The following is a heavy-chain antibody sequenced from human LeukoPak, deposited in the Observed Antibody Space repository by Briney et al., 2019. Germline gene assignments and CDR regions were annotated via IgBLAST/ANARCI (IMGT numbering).Heavy chain of an antibody. Sequence: GGSLRLSCAASGFTVSSKYMSWVRQAPAKGLEGVSLIYSGGGTYYADSVKGRFTISRDNSKNTLSLQLNRLRDEDTAVYYCARGLSLYYPITDYWGKGTLVTVSS. V-gene: IGHV3-53*01. CDR3: ARGLSLYYPITDY. CDR1: GFTVSSKY. J-gene: IGHJ4*02. CDR2: IYSGGGT. D-gene: IGHD3-22*01.